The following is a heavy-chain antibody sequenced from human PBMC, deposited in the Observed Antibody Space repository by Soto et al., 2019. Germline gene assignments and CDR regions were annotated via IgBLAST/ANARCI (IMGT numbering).Heavy chain of an antibody. CDR2: ILYDGSNK. CDR1: GFTFSSYG. Sequence: GGSLRHSCAGSGFTFSSYGMHWVRQAPGKGLEGGAVILYDGSNKYYADSVKGRFTISRDNSKNTLYLQMNSLRAEDTAVYYCAKDGYSSGWTFYYYYYGMDVWGQGTTVTVSS. V-gene: IGHV3-30*18. CDR3: AKDGYSSGWTFYYYYYGMDV. D-gene: IGHD6-19*01. J-gene: IGHJ6*02.